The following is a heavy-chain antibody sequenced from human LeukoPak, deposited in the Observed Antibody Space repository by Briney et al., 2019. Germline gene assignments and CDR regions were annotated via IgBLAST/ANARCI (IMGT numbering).Heavy chain of an antibody. J-gene: IGHJ6*02. Sequence: RGESLKISCKGSGYSFTSYWIGWVRQMPGKGLEWMGIIYPGDSDTRYSPSFQDQVTISADKSISTAYLQWTSLKASDTAMYYCARLPRSMVRGVGYYYGMDVWGQGTTVTVSS. CDR2: IYPGDSDT. V-gene: IGHV5-51*01. CDR1: GYSFTSYW. CDR3: ARLPRSMVRGVGYYYGMDV. D-gene: IGHD3-10*01.